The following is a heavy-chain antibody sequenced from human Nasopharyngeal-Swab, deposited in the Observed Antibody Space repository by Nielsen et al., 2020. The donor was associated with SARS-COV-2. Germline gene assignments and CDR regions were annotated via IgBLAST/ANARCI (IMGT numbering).Heavy chain of an antibody. Sequence: SETLSLTCTVSGGSISSSSYYWGWIRQPPGKGLEWIGSIYYSGSPYYNPSLKSRVTISVDTSKNQFSLKLCSVTAADTAVYYCARERGRGGIWNYYYYYMDVWGKGTTVTVSS. CDR1: GGSISSSSYY. D-gene: IGHD3-10*01. V-gene: IGHV4-39*07. J-gene: IGHJ6*03. CDR3: ARERGRGGIWNYYYYYMDV. CDR2: IYYSGSP.